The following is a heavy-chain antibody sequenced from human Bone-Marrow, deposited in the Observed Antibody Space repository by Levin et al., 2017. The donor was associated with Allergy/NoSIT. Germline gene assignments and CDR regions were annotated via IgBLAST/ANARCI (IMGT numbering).Heavy chain of an antibody. V-gene: IGHV3-30-3*01. CDR2: ISYEGSNI. J-gene: IGHJ4*02. CDR1: GFTFSSHA. Sequence: HPGGSLRLSCAASGFTFSSHAFHWVRQAPGKGLEWVAVISYEGSNIYYADFVEGRFTISRDDSKNTLYLQMNSLRPEDTAFYYCARGGGAVKHQLNYWGQGTLVTVSS. D-gene: IGHD6-13*01. CDR3: ARGGGAVKHQLNY.